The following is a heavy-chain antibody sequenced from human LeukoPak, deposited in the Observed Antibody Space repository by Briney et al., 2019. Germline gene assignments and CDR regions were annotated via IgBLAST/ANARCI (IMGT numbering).Heavy chain of an antibody. CDR2: ISGDGYFT. Sequence: PGGSLKLSCAASGFSFSTYGMTWVRQAPGKGLEWVASISGDGYFTYYSDSVKGRFTISRDNWMNTLDLQMNRLRADDTAIYHCANLEEDYCNHYYSDVWGKGTRVTVSS. V-gene: IGHV3-23*01. CDR1: GFSFSTYG. J-gene: IGHJ6*03. CDR3: ANLEEDYCNHYYSDV.